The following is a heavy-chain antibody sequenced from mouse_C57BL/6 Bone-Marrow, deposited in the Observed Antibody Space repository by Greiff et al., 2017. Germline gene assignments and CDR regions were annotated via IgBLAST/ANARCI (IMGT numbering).Heavy chain of an antibody. J-gene: IGHJ3*01. CDR1: GFTFSDYG. D-gene: IGHD1-1*01. Sequence: EVKLVESGGGLVKPGGSLKLSCAASGFTFSDYGMHWVRQAPEKGLEWVAYISSGSSTIYYADTVKGRFTISRDNAKNTLFLQMTSLRSEDTAMYYCARPPGSSYGAWFAYWGQGTLVTVSA. CDR3: ARPPGSSYGAWFAY. V-gene: IGHV5-17*01. CDR2: ISSGSSTI.